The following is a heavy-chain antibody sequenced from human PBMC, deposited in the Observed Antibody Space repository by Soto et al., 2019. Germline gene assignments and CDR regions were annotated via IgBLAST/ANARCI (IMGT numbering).Heavy chain of an antibody. J-gene: IGHJ4*02. CDR3: ARVYCSGGSCYYPFDY. Sequence: ASVKVSCKASGYTFTSYAMHWVRQAPGQRLKWMGWINAGNGNTKYSQKFQGRVTITRDTSASTAYMELSSLRSEDTAVYYCARVYCSGGSCYYPFDYWGQGTLVTVSS. D-gene: IGHD2-15*01. CDR1: GYTFTSYA. CDR2: INAGNGNT. V-gene: IGHV1-3*01.